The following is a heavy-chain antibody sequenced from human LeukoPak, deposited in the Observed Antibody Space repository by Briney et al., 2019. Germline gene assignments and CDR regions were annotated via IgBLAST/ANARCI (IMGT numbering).Heavy chain of an antibody. D-gene: IGHD6-19*01. CDR1: GGSISSYY. CDR3: ARRGSSGWYYKY. CDR2: IYYSGST. J-gene: IGHJ4*02. Sequence: SETLSLTRTVSGGSISSYYWSWIRQPPGKGLEWIGYIYYSGSTNYNPSLKSRVTISVDTSKNQFSLKLSSVTAADTAVYYCARRGSSGWYYKYWGQGTLVTVSS. V-gene: IGHV4-59*01.